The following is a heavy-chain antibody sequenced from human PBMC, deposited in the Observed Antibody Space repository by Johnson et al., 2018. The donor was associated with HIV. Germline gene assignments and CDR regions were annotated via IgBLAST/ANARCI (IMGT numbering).Heavy chain of an antibody. D-gene: IGHD3-22*01. V-gene: IGHV3-20*04. Sequence: MQLVESGGGLVQPGGSLRLSCAASGFTFDDYGMSWVRQAPGKGLEWVSGINWNGGSTGYADSVKGRFTISRDNSRKTLYLQMNSLRAEDTAVYYCAKETRDSRSAFDIWGQGTMVTVSS. CDR2: INWNGGST. CDR1: GFTFDDYG. J-gene: IGHJ3*02. CDR3: AKETRDSRSAFDI.